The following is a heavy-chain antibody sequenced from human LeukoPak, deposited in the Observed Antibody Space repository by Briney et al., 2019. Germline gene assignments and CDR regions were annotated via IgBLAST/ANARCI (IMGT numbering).Heavy chain of an antibody. CDR1: GFTLSAYS. J-gene: IGHJ4*02. V-gene: IGHV3-48*01. CDR3: AKDGGLWVSAHWGDS. Sequence: GGSLRLSCAASGFTLSAYSMNWVRQAPGKGLERVSYISSSSTIYYADSVKGRFTISRDNAKNSLYLQMNSLRAEDTAVYYCAKDGGLWVSAHWGDSWGRGTLVTVSS. CDR2: ISSSSTI. D-gene: IGHD7-27*01.